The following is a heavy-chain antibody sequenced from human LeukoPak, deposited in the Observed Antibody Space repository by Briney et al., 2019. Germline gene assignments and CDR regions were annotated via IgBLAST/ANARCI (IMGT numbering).Heavy chain of an antibody. CDR2: IYYSGNT. CDR1: GGSISSSSYY. CDR3: ARHCSSTSCYYRNAFDI. Sequence: SETLSLTCTVSGGSISSSSYYWGWIRQPPGKGLKWIGSIYYSGNTFYNPSLKSRVTISVDTSKNQFSLKLSSVTAADTAVYYCARHCSSTSCYYRNAFDIWGQGTMVTVSS. J-gene: IGHJ3*02. D-gene: IGHD2-2*01. V-gene: IGHV4-39*01.